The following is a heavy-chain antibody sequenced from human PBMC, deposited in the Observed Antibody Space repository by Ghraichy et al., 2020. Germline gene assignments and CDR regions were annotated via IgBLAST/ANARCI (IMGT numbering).Heavy chain of an antibody. Sequence: ETLSLTCAASGFTFSSYAMSWVRQAPGKGLEWVSAISGSGGSTYYADSVKGRFTISRDNSKNTLYLQMNSLRAEDTAVYYCAKERYYYGSGSSRLDYWGQGTLVTVSS. V-gene: IGHV3-23*01. CDR3: AKERYYYGSGSSRLDY. CDR2: ISGSGGST. D-gene: IGHD3-10*01. J-gene: IGHJ4*02. CDR1: GFTFSSYA.